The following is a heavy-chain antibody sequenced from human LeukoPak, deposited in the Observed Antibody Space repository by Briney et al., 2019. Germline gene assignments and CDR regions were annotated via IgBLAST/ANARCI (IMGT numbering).Heavy chain of an antibody. V-gene: IGHV4-34*01. CDR3: ARGGVAAAGTYY. CDR1: GGSFSGYY. CDR2: INHSGST. Sequence: PPETLSLTCAVYGGSFSGYYWSWIRQPPGKGLEWIGEINHSGSTNYNPSLKSRVTISVDTSKNQFSLKLSSVTAADTAVYYCARGGVAAAGTYYWGQGTLVTVSS. D-gene: IGHD6-13*01. J-gene: IGHJ4*02.